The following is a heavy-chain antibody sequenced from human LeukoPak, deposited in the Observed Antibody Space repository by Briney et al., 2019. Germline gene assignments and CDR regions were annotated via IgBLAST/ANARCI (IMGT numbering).Heavy chain of an antibody. CDR3: AKDGDYYGSGSFDY. J-gene: IGHJ4*02. Sequence: GGSLRLSCAASGFTFDDYAMHWVRQAPGKGLEWVSGISWNSGSIGNADSVKGRFTISRDNAKNSLYLQMNSLRAEDTALYYCAKDGDYYGSGSFDYWGQGTLVTVSS. V-gene: IGHV3-9*01. CDR2: ISWNSGSI. D-gene: IGHD3-10*01. CDR1: GFTFDDYA.